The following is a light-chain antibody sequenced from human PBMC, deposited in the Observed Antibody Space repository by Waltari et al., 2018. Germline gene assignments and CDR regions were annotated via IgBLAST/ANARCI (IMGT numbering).Light chain of an antibody. J-gene: IGLJ2*01. V-gene: IGLV3-25*03. CDR1: ALPKRY. CDR2: KDS. Sequence: SDDLTQPPSVSVSPGQTARIPCSGDALPKRYAYWYQQKPGQAPVLMILKDSERPSGSPERFSGSSSGTMGTLTISGVQAEDEADYYCQSVDSTGSYVVFGGGTKLTVL. CDR3: QSVDSTGSYVV.